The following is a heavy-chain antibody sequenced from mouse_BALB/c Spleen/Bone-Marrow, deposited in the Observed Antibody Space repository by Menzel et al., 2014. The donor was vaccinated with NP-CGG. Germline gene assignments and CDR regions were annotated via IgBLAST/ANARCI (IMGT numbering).Heavy chain of an antibody. CDR1: GDSITNGY. CDR2: INYSGST. V-gene: IGHV3-8*02. CDR3: VRSGYYGSYPASY. D-gene: IGHD2-1*01. J-gene: IGHJ3*01. Sequence: DVKLQESGPSLVKPSQTLSLTCSVTGDSITNGYWNWIRKSPGNKLEYMGYINYSGSTYYNPSLKSRISITRDTSKNQFFLQLNSVTTEDTATYYCVRSGYYGSYPASYWGQGTLVTVSA.